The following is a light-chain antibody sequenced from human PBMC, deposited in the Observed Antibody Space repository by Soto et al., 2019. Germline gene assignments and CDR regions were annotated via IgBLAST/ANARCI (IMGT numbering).Light chain of an antibody. J-gene: IGLJ1*01. CDR3: TSYTSSSTYV. Sequence: QSALTQPASVSGSPGQSITISCTGTSSDVGAYDYVSWYQQHPGKVPKFMIYEVINRPSGVSHRFSGSKSGNTASLTISGLQAEDEADYYCTSYTSSSTYVFGTGTKLTVL. V-gene: IGLV2-14*01. CDR1: SSDVGAYDY. CDR2: EVI.